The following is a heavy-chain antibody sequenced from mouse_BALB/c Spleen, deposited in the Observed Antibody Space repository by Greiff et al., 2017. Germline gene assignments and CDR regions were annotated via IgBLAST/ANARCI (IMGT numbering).Heavy chain of an antibody. CDR3: TTVTTAYAMDY. CDR2: IRLKSNNYAT. D-gene: IGHD1-2*01. Sequence: EVKLVESGGGLVQPGGSMKLSCVASGFTFSNYWMNWVRQSPEKGLERVAEIRLKSNNYATHYAEPVKGRFTISRDDSKSSVYLQMNNLRAEDTGIYYCTTVTTAYAMDYWGQGTSVTVSS. V-gene: IGHV6-6*02. CDR1: GFTFSNYW. J-gene: IGHJ4*01.